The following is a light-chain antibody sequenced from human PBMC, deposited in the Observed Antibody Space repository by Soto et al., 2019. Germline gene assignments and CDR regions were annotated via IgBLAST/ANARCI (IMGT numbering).Light chain of an antibody. CDR1: QDISNY. CDR2: DAT. Sequence: DIQMTQSPSSLSASVGDRVTITCQASQDISNYLNWYQQKPGKAPKLLIYDATNLETGVPSRFSGSGFGTDFAFVISSLQAEDIATYYCRQYDNLYTFGEGTKLEIK. J-gene: IGKJ2*01. V-gene: IGKV1-33*01. CDR3: RQYDNLYT.